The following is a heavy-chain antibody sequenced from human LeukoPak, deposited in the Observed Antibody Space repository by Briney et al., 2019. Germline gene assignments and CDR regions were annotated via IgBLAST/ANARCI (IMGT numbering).Heavy chain of an antibody. V-gene: IGHV4-34*01. D-gene: IGHD6-19*01. CDR3: ARDLFGYSSGWIFDY. Sequence: SETLSLTCAVHGGSFSGYYWSWIRQPPGKGLEWIGEINHSGSTNYNPSLKSRVTISVDTSKNQFSLKLSSVTAADTAVYYCARDLFGYSSGWIFDYWGQGTLVTVSS. CDR2: INHSGST. CDR1: GGSFSGYY. J-gene: IGHJ4*02.